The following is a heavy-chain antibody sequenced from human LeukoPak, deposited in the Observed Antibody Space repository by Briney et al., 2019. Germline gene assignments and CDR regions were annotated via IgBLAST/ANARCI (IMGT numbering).Heavy chain of an antibody. CDR1: GFTFTTYS. J-gene: IGHJ4*02. V-gene: IGHV3-21*01. D-gene: IGHD3-10*01. CDR3: VAGEFSFDY. Sequence: PGGSLRLSCAVSGFTFTTYSMSWVRQAPGKGLECVSSISPAGRDTYYADSVKGRFTISRDNAKNSVFLQMNSLRVEDTAVYSCVAGEFSFDYWGQGALVTVSS. CDR2: ISPAGRDT.